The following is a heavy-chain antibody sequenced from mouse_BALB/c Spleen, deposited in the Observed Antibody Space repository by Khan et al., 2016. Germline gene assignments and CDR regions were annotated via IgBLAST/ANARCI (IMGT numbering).Heavy chain of an antibody. CDR3: AKGLEAMDY. Sequence: QVQLQQPGPELVKPGASVKMSCKASGYTFTDYVISWVKQRTGQGLEWIGEIYPGSGSTYYTEKFKGQATLTADKSSNTAYMQLRSLTSEDSAVYCCAKGLEAMDYWGQGTSVTVSS. V-gene: IGHV1-81*01. CDR2: IYPGSGST. J-gene: IGHJ4*01. CDR1: GYTFTDYV.